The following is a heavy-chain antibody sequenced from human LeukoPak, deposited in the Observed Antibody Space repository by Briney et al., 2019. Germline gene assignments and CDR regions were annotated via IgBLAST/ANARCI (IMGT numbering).Heavy chain of an antibody. D-gene: IGHD1/OR15-1a*01. CDR3: ARQKWEQQGRDYYFNGLDV. Sequence: PSETLSLTCTVSGGSISSGSYYWSWIRQPAGRGLEWIGRIYTSGSTNYNPSLKSRVTISVDTSKNQFSLKLTSVTAADTAVYYCARQKWEQQGRDYYFNGLDVWGPGTTVIVSS. V-gene: IGHV4-61*02. CDR1: GGSISSGSYY. J-gene: IGHJ6*02. CDR2: IYTSGST.